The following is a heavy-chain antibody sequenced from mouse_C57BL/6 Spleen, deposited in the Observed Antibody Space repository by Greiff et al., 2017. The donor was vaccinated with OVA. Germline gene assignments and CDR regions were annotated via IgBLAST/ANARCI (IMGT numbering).Heavy chain of an antibody. CDR1: GFSLTSYG. CDR3: ARHYGSSLYYAMDY. J-gene: IGHJ4*01. V-gene: IGHV2-6-1*01. D-gene: IGHD1-1*01. Sequence: VQLQQSGPGLVAPSQSLSITCTVSGFSLTSYGVHWVRQPPGKGLEWLVVIWSDGSTTYNSALKSRLSISKDNSKSQVFLKMNSLQTDDTAMYYCARHYGSSLYYAMDYWGQGTSVTVSS. CDR2: IWSDGST.